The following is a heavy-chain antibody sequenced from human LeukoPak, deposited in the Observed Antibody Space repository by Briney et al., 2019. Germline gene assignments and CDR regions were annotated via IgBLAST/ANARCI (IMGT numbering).Heavy chain of an antibody. J-gene: IGHJ4*02. CDR3: ARGYYDSSGPDY. V-gene: IGHV1-2*02. Sequence: ASVKVSCKASGYTFTGYYMHWVRQAPGQGLEWMGWINPNSGGTNYAQKFQGRVTMTRDTSISTAYMELSRLRSDDTAMYYCARGYYDSSGPDYWGQGTLVTVSS. CDR2: INPNSGGT. CDR1: GYTFTGYY. D-gene: IGHD3-22*01.